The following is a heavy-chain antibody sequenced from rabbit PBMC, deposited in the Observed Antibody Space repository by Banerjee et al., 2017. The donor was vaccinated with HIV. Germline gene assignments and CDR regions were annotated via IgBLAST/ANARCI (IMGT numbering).Heavy chain of an antibody. CDR2: IGVGSGGT. J-gene: IGHJ4*01. CDR3: ARNRAGGGVNWGYFFNL. CDR1: GFSFSSGYC. V-gene: IGHV1S45*01. Sequence: QQQLEESGGGLVKPGGTLTLTCTTSGFSFSSGYCMCWVRQTPGKGLEWIGCIGVGSGGTNYASWAKGRFTSSKTSSTTVTLQMTSLTAADTATYFCARNRAGGGVNWGYFFNLWGPGTLVTVS. D-gene: IGHD1-1*01.